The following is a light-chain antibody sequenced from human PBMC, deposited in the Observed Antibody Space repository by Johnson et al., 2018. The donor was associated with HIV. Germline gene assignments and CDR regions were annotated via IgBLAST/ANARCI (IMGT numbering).Light chain of an antibody. Sequence: QSVLTQPPSVSAAPGQKVTISCSGSSSNIGRNYVSWYQQLPGAAPKLLIYENSKRPSGIPDRFSGSESGTSATLGITGLQTGDEADFYCGAWDSSLSAYVFGSGTKVTVL. CDR2: ENS. V-gene: IGLV1-51*02. CDR1: SSNIGRNY. J-gene: IGLJ1*01. CDR3: GAWDSSLSAYV.